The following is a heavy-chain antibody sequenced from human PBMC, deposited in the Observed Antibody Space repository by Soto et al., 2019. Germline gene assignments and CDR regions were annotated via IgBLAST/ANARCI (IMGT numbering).Heavy chain of an antibody. CDR2: ISAYNGNT. CDR1: GYTFTSYG. Sequence: EASVKVSCKASGYTFTSYGISWVRQAPGQGLEWMGIISAYNGNTNYAQKFQGRVTMTTDTSTSTVYMELSSLRSEDTAVYYCARDQVYWVWFGELFFYGMDVWGQGTTVTVSS. CDR3: ARDQVYWVWFGELFFYGMDV. D-gene: IGHD3-10*01. J-gene: IGHJ6*02. V-gene: IGHV1-18*01.